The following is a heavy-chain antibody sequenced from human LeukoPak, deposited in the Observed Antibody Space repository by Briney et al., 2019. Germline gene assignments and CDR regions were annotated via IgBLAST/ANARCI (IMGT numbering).Heavy chain of an antibody. CDR3: ARLCDSSGYYYSPLGY. V-gene: IGHV1-2*02. Sequence: ASVKVSCKASGYTFTGYYMHWVRQAPGQGLEWMGWINPNSGGTNYAQKFQGRVTMTRDTSISTAYMELSRLRSDDTAVYYCARLCDSSGYYYSPLGYWGQGTLVTVSS. CDR1: GYTFTGYY. D-gene: IGHD3-22*01. CDR2: INPNSGGT. J-gene: IGHJ4*02.